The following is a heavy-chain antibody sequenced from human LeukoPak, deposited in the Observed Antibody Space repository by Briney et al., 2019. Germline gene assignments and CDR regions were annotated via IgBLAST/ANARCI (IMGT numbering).Heavy chain of an antibody. V-gene: IGHV4-59*08. CDR1: GGSISSYY. CDR3: ASLSYCSSTSCYVGYFDY. CDR2: IYYSGST. D-gene: IGHD2-2*01. Sequence: PSETLSLTCTVSGGSISSYYWSWIRQPPGKGLEWIGYIYYSGSTNYNPSLKSRVTISVDTSKNQFSLKLSSVTAADTAVYYCASLSYCSSTSCYVGYFDYWGQGTLVTVSS. J-gene: IGHJ4*02.